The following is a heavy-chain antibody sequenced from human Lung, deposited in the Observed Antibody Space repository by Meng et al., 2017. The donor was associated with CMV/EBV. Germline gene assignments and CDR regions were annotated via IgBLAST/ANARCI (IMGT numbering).Heavy chain of an antibody. J-gene: IGHJ4*02. CDR1: GGSISSSNW. V-gene: IGHV4-4*02. CDR2: IYHSGST. CDR3: ASFPPPGKQWLVTDY. Sequence: QVRLEWSGPGLVKPSGTRSLTCAVSGGSISSSNWWSWVRQPPGKGLEWIGEIYHSGSTNYNPSLKSRVTISVDKSKNQFSLKLSSVTAADTAVYYCASFPPPGKQWLVTDYWGQGTLVTVSS. D-gene: IGHD6-19*01.